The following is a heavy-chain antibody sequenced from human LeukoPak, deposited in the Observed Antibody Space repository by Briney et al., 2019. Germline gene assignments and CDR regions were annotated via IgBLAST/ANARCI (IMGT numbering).Heavy chain of an antibody. CDR1: GGSISSYY. CDR2: IYYSGST. D-gene: IGHD2-8*02. J-gene: IGHJ5*02. V-gene: IGHV4-59*08. Sequence: KPSETLSLTCTVSGGSISSYYWSWIRQPPGKGLEWIGYIYYSGSTNYNPSLKSRVTISVDTSKNQFSLKLSSVTAADTAAYYCARRQHDWWENWFDPWGQGTLVTVSS. CDR3: ARRQHDWWENWFDP.